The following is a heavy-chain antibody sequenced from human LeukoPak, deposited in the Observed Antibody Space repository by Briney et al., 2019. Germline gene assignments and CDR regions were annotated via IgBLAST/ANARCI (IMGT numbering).Heavy chain of an antibody. V-gene: IGHV1-2*02. J-gene: IGHJ5*02. Sequence: GASVKVPCKASGYTFTGYYVHWVRQAPGQGIEWMGWINPNSGGTNYAQKFQGRVTMTRDTSISTAYLELSRLRSDDTAVYYCAKEGGYCSSGTCYPWWFDPWGQGTLVTVSS. D-gene: IGHD2-15*01. CDR3: AKEGGYCSSGTCYPWWFDP. CDR2: INPNSGGT. CDR1: GYTFTGYY.